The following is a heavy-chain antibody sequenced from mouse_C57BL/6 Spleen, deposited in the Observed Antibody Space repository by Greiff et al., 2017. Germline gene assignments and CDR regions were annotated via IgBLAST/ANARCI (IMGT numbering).Heavy chain of an antibody. CDR3: TQAYYSNPWFAY. CDR2: IDPEDGDT. J-gene: IGHJ3*01. V-gene: IGHV14-1*01. D-gene: IGHD2-5*01. CDR1: GFNIKDYY. Sequence: VHVKQSGAELVRPGASVKLSCTASGFNIKDYYMHWVKQRPEQGLEWIGRIDPEDGDTEYAPKFQGKATMTADTSSNTAYLQLSSLTSEDTAVYYCTQAYYSNPWFAYWGQGTLVTVSA.